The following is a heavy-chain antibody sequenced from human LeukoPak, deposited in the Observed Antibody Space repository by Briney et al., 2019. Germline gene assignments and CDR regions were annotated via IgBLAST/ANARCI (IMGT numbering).Heavy chain of an antibody. D-gene: IGHD2-15*01. CDR1: GYTFTGYY. V-gene: IGHV1-2*04. CDR2: INPNSGGT. CDR3: ARDLAAANPDAFDI. J-gene: IGHJ3*02. Sequence: GASVKVSCKASGYTFTGYYMHWVRQAPGQGLEWMGWINPNSGGTNYAQKFQGWVTMTRDTSISTAYMELSSLRSEDTAVYYCARDLAAANPDAFDIWGQGTMVTVSS.